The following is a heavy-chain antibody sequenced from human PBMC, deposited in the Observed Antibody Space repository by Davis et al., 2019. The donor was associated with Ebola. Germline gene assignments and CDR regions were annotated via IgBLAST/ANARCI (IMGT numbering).Heavy chain of an antibody. V-gene: IGHV4-59*01. CDR2: IYSSGST. D-gene: IGHD6-19*01. CDR1: GGSINNYY. Sequence: SETLSLTCTVSGGSINNYYWSWIRQPPGKGLEWIGYIYSSGSTKYNASLKSRVTMSVDTSLNQFSLKLSSVTAADTAVYYCARSLYSSLTHAAYWGQGALVTVSS. CDR3: ARSLYSSLTHAAY. J-gene: IGHJ4*02.